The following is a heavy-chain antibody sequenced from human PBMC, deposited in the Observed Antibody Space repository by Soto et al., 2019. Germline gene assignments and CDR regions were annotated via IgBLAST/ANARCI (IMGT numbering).Heavy chain of an antibody. D-gene: IGHD3-22*01. Sequence: SVNGYCKASGYTFTVYYMHWGRQDTGQGLEWMGWINPNSGGTNYAQKFQGWVTMTRDTSISTAYMELSRLRSDDTAVYYCARNLPYYYDSSGYPPPSDYYYGMDVWGQGTTVTVSS. CDR2: INPNSGGT. CDR1: GYTFTVYY. J-gene: IGHJ6*02. V-gene: IGHV1-2*04. CDR3: ARNLPYYYDSSGYPPPSDYYYGMDV.